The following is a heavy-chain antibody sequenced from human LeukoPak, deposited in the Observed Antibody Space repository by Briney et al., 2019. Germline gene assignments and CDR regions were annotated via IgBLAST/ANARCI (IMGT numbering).Heavy chain of an antibody. D-gene: IGHD6-13*01. V-gene: IGHV1-69*05. J-gene: IGHJ4*02. CDR2: IIPIFGTA. Sequence: ASXKVSCKASGYTFTSYGISWVRQAPGQGLEWMGRIIPIFGTANYAQKFQGRVTITTDESTSTAYMELSSLRSEDTAVYYCARGGYSSSWYPEGLDYWGQGTLVTVSS. CDR1: GYTFTSYG. CDR3: ARGGYSSSWYPEGLDY.